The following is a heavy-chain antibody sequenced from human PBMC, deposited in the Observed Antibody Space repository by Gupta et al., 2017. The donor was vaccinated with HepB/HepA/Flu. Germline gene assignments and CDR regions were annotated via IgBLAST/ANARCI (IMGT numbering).Heavy chain of an antibody. Sequence: QVQLVESGGGVVQPGRSLRLSCAASGFTFSSYGMHWVRQAPGKGLEWVAVISYDGSNKYYADSVKGRFTISRDNSKNTLYLQMNSLRAEDTAVYYCAKEDDYGDYGPDYWGQGTLDTVSS. V-gene: IGHV3-30*18. D-gene: IGHD4-17*01. CDR2: ISYDGSNK. CDR3: AKEDDYGDYGPDY. J-gene: IGHJ4*02. CDR1: GFTFSSYG.